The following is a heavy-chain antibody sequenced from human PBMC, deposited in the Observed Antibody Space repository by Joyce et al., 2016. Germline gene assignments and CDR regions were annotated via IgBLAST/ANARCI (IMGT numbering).Heavy chain of an antibody. D-gene: IGHD2-2*01. V-gene: IGHV3-48*03. J-gene: IGHJ4*02. CDR2: INSDDSRI. CDR1: GIIFSNIE. CDR3: TTPSCAN. Sequence: EVQLVESGGGLVQPGGSLRLSCAASGIIFSNIEMNWVRQAPGKELEWVSSINSDDSRIHYADSVRSRFTISGDNARNSLYLEMNSLRVEDTAIYYCTTPSCANWGQGSLVTVSS.